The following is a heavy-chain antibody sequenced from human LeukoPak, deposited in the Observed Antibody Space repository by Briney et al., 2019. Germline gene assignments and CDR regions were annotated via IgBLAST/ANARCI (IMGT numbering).Heavy chain of an antibody. Sequence: SETLSLTCTVSGGSVSSESYHWSWIRQPPGKGLEWIAYIFNSGSSNYNPSLKSRVPISVDTSKNQFSLKLNSVTAGDTAQYHCARGVGGVREGFDIWGQGTMVTVSS. CDR2: IFNSGSS. J-gene: IGHJ3*02. V-gene: IGHV4-61*01. D-gene: IGHD3-16*01. CDR1: GGSVSSESYH. CDR3: ARGVGGVREGFDI.